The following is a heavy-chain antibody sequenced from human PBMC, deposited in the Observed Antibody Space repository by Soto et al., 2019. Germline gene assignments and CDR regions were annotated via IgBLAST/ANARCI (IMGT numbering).Heavy chain of an antibody. CDR1: GGSFSGYY. CDR3: ATRSGITGTTSGGWFDP. Sequence: SETLSLTCAVYGGSFSGYYWSWIRQPPGKGLEWIGEINHSGSTNYNPSLKSRVTISVDTSKNQFSLKLSSVTAADTAVYYCATRSGITGTTSGGWFDPWGQGTLVTVSS. J-gene: IGHJ5*02. D-gene: IGHD1-7*01. V-gene: IGHV4-34*01. CDR2: INHSGST.